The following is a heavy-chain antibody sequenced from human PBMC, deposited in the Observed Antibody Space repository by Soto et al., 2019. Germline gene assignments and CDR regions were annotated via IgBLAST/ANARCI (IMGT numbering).Heavy chain of an antibody. CDR1: GGTFSSYA. J-gene: IGHJ4*02. D-gene: IGHD6-19*01. CDR3: AWGGPAAVAALHFDY. CDR2: IIPIFGTA. V-gene: IGHV1-69*01. Sequence: QVQLVQSGAEVRKPGSSVRVSCKASGGTFSSYAISWVRQAPGQGLEWMGGIIPIFGTANYAQKFQGRVTITADESTSTAYMELSSLRSEDTAVYYCAWGGPAAVAALHFDYWAREPWSPSPQ.